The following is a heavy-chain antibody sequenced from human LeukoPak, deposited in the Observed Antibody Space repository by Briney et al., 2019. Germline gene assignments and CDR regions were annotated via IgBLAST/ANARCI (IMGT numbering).Heavy chain of an antibody. CDR1: GITFNNYA. CDR2: TSYDGSNK. CDR3: AKDGGFRYLGY. D-gene: IGHD2-15*01. J-gene: IGHJ4*02. V-gene: IGHV3-30*18. Sequence: GGSLRLSCEASGITFNNYAMHWVRQAPGKGLEWVAVTSYDGSNKYYADSVKGRFTISRDNSKNTLYLQMNSLRAEDTAVYYCAKDGGFRYLGYWGQGTLVTVSS.